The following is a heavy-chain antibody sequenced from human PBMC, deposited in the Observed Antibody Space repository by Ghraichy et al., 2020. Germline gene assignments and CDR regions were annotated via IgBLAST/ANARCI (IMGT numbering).Heavy chain of an antibody. J-gene: IGHJ6*02. CDR2: IIPIFGTA. V-gene: IGHV1-69*06. Sequence: SVKVSCKASGGTFSSYAISWVRQAPGQGLEWMGGIIPIFGTANYAQKFQGRVTITADKSTSTAYMELSSLRSEDTAVYYCARDWSGGVVVVPVLYGMDVWGQGTTVTVSS. CDR1: GGTFSSYA. CDR3: ARDWSGGVVVVPVLYGMDV. D-gene: IGHD2-2*01.